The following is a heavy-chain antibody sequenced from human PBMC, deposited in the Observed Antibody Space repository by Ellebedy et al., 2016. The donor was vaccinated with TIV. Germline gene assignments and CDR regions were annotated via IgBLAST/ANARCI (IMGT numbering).Heavy chain of an antibody. D-gene: IGHD6-19*01. CDR1: GFTVSSNY. J-gene: IGHJ3*02. Sequence: GESLKISCAASGFTVSSNYMSWVRQAPGKGLEWVSVIYSGGSTYYADSVKGRFTISRDNSKNTLYLQMNSLRAEDTAVYYCARDRAVGNMDAFDIWGQGTMVTVSS. CDR2: IYSGGST. CDR3: ARDRAVGNMDAFDI. V-gene: IGHV3-66*01.